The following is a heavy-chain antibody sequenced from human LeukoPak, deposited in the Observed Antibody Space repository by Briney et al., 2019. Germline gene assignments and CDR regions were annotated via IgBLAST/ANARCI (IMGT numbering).Heavy chain of an antibody. J-gene: IGHJ4*02. V-gene: IGHV3-7*04. CDR3: ARGLQDYGDNRKYFDY. Sequence: PGGSLRLSCAASGFTFSSYWMSWVRQAPGKGLEWVANIKQDGSEKYYVDSVKGRFTTSRDNAKNSLYLQMNSLRAEDTALYYCARGLQDYGDNRKYFDYWGEGTLVTVSS. CDR2: IKQDGSEK. D-gene: IGHD4-23*01. CDR1: GFTFSSYW.